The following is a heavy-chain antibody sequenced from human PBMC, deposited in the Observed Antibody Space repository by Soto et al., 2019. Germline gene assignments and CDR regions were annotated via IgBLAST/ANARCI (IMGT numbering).Heavy chain of an antibody. CDR1: GGTFSSYA. CDR3: ARVTGPIFGVVIYFDY. Sequence: QVQLVQSGAEVKKPGSSVNVSCKASGGTFSSYAISWVRQAPGQGLEWMGGIIPIFGTANYAQKFQGRVTITADESTSTAYMELSSLRSEDTAVYYCARVTGPIFGVVIYFDYWGQGTLVTVSS. J-gene: IGHJ4*02. D-gene: IGHD3-3*01. CDR2: IIPIFGTA. V-gene: IGHV1-69*01.